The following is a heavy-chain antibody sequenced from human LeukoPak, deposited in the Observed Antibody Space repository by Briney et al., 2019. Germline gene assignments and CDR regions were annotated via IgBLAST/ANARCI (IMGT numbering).Heavy chain of an antibody. CDR2: ISSSSSYI. V-gene: IGHV3-21*01. D-gene: IGHD3-9*01. CDR3: ARAGYDILTGYYSSVY. Sequence: GGSLRLSCAASGFTFSSYSMNWVRQAPGKGLEWVSSISSSSSYIYYADSVKSRFTISRDNAKNSLYLQMNSLRAEDTAVYYCARAGYDILTGYYSSVYWGQGTLVTVSS. CDR1: GFTFSSYS. J-gene: IGHJ4*02.